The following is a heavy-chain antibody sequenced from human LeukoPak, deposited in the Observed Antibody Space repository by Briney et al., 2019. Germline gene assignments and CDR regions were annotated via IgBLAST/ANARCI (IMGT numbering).Heavy chain of an antibody. CDR1: GFTVSSNY. CDR3: ARELPGYSSGWYPAFDI. CDR2: IYSGGST. J-gene: IGHJ3*02. Sequence: GGSLRPSCAASGFTVSSNYMSWVRQAPGKGLEWVSVIYSGGSTYYADSVKGRFTISRDNSKNTLYLQMNSLRAEDTAVYYCARELPGYSSGWYPAFDIWGQGAMVTASS. V-gene: IGHV3-53*01. D-gene: IGHD6-19*01.